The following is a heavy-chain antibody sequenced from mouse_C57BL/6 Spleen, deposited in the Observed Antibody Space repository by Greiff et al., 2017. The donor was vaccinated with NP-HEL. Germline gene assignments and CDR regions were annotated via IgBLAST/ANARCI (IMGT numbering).Heavy chain of an antibody. CDR3: AREHYGAMDY. D-gene: IGHD1-1*01. J-gene: IGHJ4*01. V-gene: IGHV5-16*01. Sequence: EVKLMESEGGLVQPGRSMKLSCTASGFTFSDYYMAWVRQVPEKGLEWVANINYDGSSTYYLDSLKSRFIISRDNAKNILYLQMSSLKSEDTATYYCAREHYGAMDYWGQGTSVTVSS. CDR2: INYDGSST. CDR1: GFTFSDYY.